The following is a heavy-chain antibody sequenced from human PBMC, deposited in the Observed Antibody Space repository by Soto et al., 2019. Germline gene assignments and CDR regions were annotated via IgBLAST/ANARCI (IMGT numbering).Heavy chain of an antibody. CDR3: AGDGVRNGAYNGWLDP. V-gene: IGHV3-7*03. D-gene: IGHD3-16*01. CDR1: GFSFSSYW. J-gene: IGHJ5*02. Sequence: EVQLVESGGGLVQPGGSLRLSCAASGFSFSSYWMTWVRQAPGKGLEWVANIKEDGREKYYLASVKGRFTISRDNDKSLLYLQMDSLTPDDTAVYYCAGDGVRNGAYNGWLDPWGQGTLVTVSS. CDR2: IKEDGREK.